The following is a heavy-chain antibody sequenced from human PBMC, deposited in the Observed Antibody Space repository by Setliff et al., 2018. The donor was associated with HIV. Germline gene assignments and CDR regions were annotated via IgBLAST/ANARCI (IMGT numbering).Heavy chain of an antibody. D-gene: IGHD6-19*01. J-gene: IGHJ3*02. Sequence: ASVKVSCKASGYTFTSYYIHWVRQAPGQGLEWMGIINPSGGGTTYAQPFQDRVTMSRDTSTSTVYMELSSLRSEDTAVYYCAREALHAGGWRGAFDIWGQGTMVTVSS. V-gene: IGHV1-46*03. CDR3: AREALHAGGWRGAFDI. CDR1: GYTFTSYY. CDR2: INPSGGGT.